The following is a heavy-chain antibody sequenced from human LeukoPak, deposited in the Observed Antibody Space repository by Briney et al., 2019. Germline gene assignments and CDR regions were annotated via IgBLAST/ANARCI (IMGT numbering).Heavy chain of an antibody. CDR3: AKEADYDILTGYAPSYFHY. CDR1: GFSFSSRG. CDR2: ISNDGTDK. J-gene: IGHJ4*02. Sequence: GGSLRLSCAASGFSFSSRGVHWVRKAPGKGLEWVAFISNDGTDKYYADSVKGRFTVSRDNSKSMLYLQIDSVSADDTALYYCAKEADYDILTGYAPSYFHYWGQGTLVTVSS. V-gene: IGHV3-30*18. D-gene: IGHD3-9*01.